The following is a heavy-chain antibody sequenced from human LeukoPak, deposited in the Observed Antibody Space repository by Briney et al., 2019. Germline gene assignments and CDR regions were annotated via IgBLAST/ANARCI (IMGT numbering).Heavy chain of an antibody. CDR1: GFTFSSYD. V-gene: IGHV3-13*01. D-gene: IGHD3-9*01. Sequence: GGSLRLSCAPSGFTFSSYDTQWVRQATGNGLEWVSAIGTAGDTYYPGSVKGRFTSSRESAKNSLYLQMNSLRAGDTAVYCCARGYDILTGDNYFDYWGQGTLVTVSS. CDR2: IGTAGDT. J-gene: IGHJ4*02. CDR3: ARGYDILTGDNYFDY.